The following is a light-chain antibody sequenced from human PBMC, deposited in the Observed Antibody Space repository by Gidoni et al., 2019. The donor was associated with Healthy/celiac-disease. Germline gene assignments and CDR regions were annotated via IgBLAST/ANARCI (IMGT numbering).Light chain of an antibody. V-gene: IGKV3-15*01. Sequence: EIVITQPPATLSVSPGERAILSCRASQSVSSNLAWYQQKPGQAPRLLIYGASTRATGIPARFSGSGSGTEFTLTISSLQSEDFAVYYCQQYNNWPRTFGQGTKLEIK. J-gene: IGKJ2*01. CDR2: GAS. CDR3: QQYNNWPRT. CDR1: QSVSSN.